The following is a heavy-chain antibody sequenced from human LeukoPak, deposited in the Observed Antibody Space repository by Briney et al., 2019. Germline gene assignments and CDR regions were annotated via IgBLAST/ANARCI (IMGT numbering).Heavy chain of an antibody. CDR2: ISISSSTI. CDR1: GFTFSSYS. Sequence: GGSLRLSCAASGFTFSSYSMNWARPDPGKGMGWVSYISISSSTIYYADSVKGRFTISRASAKNSLYLQMNSLRAEDSAVYYCARGGTTVVTGVTPPDAFDIWGQGTMVTVSS. CDR3: ARGGTTVVTGVTPPDAFDI. J-gene: IGHJ3*02. D-gene: IGHD4-23*01. V-gene: IGHV3-48*01.